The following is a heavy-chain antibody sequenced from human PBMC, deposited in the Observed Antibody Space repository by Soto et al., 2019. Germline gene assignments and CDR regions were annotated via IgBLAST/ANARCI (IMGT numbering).Heavy chain of an antibody. CDR1: GFTFSSYG. Sequence: QAQLVESGGGVVQPGRSLRLSCAASGFTFSSYGMHWVRQAPGKGLEWVAVIWYDGSNKYYADSVKGRFTISRDNSKNTLYLQMNSLRVEDTAVYYCARGGYYGSGSSDYWGQGTLVTVSS. V-gene: IGHV3-33*01. D-gene: IGHD3-10*01. CDR2: IWYDGSNK. CDR3: ARGGYYGSGSSDY. J-gene: IGHJ4*02.